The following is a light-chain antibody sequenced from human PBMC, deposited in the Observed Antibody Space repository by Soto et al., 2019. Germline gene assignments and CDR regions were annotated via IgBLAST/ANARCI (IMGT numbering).Light chain of an antibody. CDR1: QTISTY. V-gene: IGKV1-39*01. CDR3: QQSYRTPIT. CDR2: AAS. J-gene: IGKJ5*01. Sequence: DIQMTQSPSSLSASVGDRVTITCWTSQTISTYLNWYQHKQGKAPEVLIYAASNLQSGVPSRFSGSVSGTDGTITISGLKTADAPTYYCQQSYRTPITFGQGTRLEIK.